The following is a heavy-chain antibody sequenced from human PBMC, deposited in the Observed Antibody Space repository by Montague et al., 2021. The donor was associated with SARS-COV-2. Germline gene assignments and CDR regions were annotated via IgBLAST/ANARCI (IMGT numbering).Heavy chain of an antibody. CDR1: GASINDYY. D-gene: IGHD6-13*01. J-gene: IGHJ4*02. Sequence: SETLSLTCNVSGASINDYYWNWLRQSPGKRLEWIGYVYTAVRTSYNPSLKGRVTISLDTSKNQISLKLTSTTAADAAVYFCARRAAGGLFYFDYWGLGTLVSVSS. CDR3: ARRAAGGLFYFDY. CDR2: VYTAVRT. V-gene: IGHV4-59*01.